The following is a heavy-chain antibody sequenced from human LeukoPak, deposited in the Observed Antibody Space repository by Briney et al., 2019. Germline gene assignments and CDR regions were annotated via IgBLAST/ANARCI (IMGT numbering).Heavy chain of an antibody. CDR3: APSRCGGDCYFGPAPNWFDP. J-gene: IGHJ5*02. Sequence: GGSLRLSCAASGFTFSSYSMNWVRQAPGEGLEWVSSISSSSSYIYYADSVKGRFTISRDNAKNSLYLQMNSLRAEDTAVYYCAPSRCGGDCYFGPAPNWFDPWGQGTLVTVSS. V-gene: IGHV3-21*01. D-gene: IGHD2-21*02. CDR1: GFTFSSYS. CDR2: ISSSSSYI.